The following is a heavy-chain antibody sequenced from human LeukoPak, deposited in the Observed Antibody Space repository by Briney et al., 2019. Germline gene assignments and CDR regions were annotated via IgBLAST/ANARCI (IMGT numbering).Heavy chain of an antibody. CDR2: IYYSGST. Sequence: KASETLSLTCTVSGGSISSYYWSWIRQPPGKGLEWIGYIYYSGSTNYNPSLKSRVTISVDTSKNQFSLKLSSVTAADTAVYYCARWSPSPYGMDVWGQGTTVTVSS. CDR3: ARWSPSPYGMDV. V-gene: IGHV4-59*08. CDR1: GGSISSYY. J-gene: IGHJ6*02.